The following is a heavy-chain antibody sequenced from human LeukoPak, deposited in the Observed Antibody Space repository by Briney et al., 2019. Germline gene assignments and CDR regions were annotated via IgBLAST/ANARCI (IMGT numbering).Heavy chain of an antibody. CDR3: AKELVAVAGDRGVDY. J-gene: IGHJ4*02. V-gene: IGHV3-74*01. CDR1: GFTFRSYW. CDR2: INSDGSNT. D-gene: IGHD6-19*01. Sequence: GGSLRLSCAASGFTFRSYWMHWVRQAPGKGLVWVSHINSDGSNTDYADSVKGRFTISRDNSKNTLYLQMNSLRAEDTAVYYCAKELVAVAGDRGVDYWGQGTLVTVSS.